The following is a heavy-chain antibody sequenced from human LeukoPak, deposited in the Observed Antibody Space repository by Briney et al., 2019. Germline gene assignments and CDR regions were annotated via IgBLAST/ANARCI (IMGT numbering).Heavy chain of an antibody. CDR1: GGSFSSGSYY. CDR3: AREVADDYDHNFDY. Sequence: PSETLSLTCTVSGGSFSSGSYYWSWIRQPPGKGLEWIGYIYYSGSTNYNPSLKSRVTISVDTSKNQFSLKLCSVTAADTAVYYCAREVADDYDHNFDYWGQGTLVTVSS. CDR2: IYYSGST. D-gene: IGHD4-17*01. V-gene: IGHV4-61*01. J-gene: IGHJ4*02.